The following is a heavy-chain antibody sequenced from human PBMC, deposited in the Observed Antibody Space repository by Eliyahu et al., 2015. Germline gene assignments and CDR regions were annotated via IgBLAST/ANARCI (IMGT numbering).Heavy chain of an antibody. V-gene: IGHV3-23*01. Sequence: EVQLLESGGGLVQPGVSLRLXXXXSGXXFSPSAMGWVRQTPRKGLEWVSVFSAFNGGGGGTFYPDSLKGRFTISRDNSKNTLYLQMNSLRAEDTAVYYCARWSPRLDAFDIWGQGTTVTVSS. J-gene: IGHJ3*02. D-gene: IGHD2-15*01. CDR3: ARWSPRLDAFDI. CDR1: GXXFSPSA. CDR2: FNGGGGGT.